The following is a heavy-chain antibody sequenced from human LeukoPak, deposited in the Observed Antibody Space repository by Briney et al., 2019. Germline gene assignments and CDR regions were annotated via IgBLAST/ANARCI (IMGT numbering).Heavy chain of an antibody. D-gene: IGHD3-22*01. Sequence: PSETLSLTCTVSGGSISSGGYFWSWIRQPPGKGLEWIGSIYYSGSTYCNPSLKSRVTISVDTSKNQFSLNLSSVTAADTAVYYCARAIYDSSGYYRNFDYWGQGTLVTVSS. CDR1: GGSISSGGYF. V-gene: IGHV4-30-4*08. J-gene: IGHJ4*02. CDR2: IYYSGST. CDR3: ARAIYDSSGYYRNFDY.